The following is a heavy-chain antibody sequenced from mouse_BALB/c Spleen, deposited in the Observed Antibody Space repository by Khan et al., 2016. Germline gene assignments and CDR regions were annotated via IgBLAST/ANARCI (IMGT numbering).Heavy chain of an antibody. CDR1: GFDFSRYW. Sequence: EVKLLESGGGLVQPGGSLKLSCAASGFDFSRYWMSWVRQAPGKGLEWIGEINPDSSTINYTPSLKDKFIISRDNAKNTLYLQMSKVRSEDRGLSYCARLHYYGRFAYWGQGTLVTVSA. V-gene: IGHV4-1*02. J-gene: IGHJ3*01. CDR2: INPDSSTI. CDR3: ARLHYYGRFAY. D-gene: IGHD1-2*01.